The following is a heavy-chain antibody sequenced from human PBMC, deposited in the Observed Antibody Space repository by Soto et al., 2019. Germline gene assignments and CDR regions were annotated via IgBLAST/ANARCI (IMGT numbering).Heavy chain of an antibody. CDR2: ISAYDGNT. J-gene: IGHJ4*02. CDR3: ARHGGYSYEDYFDY. D-gene: IGHD5-18*01. V-gene: IGHV1-18*01. CDR1: GYTFTSYA. Sequence: QVQLVQSGAEVKKPGASVKVSCKASGYTFTSYAISWVRQAPGQGLEWLGWISAYDGNTNYAQKLQGRVTMTRNTSTSTDYMELRSLRSDDTGVYYCARHGGYSYEDYFDYWGQGALVTVSS.